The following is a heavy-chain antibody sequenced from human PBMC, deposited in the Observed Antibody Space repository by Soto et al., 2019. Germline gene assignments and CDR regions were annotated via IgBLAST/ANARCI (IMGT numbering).Heavy chain of an antibody. Sequence: FFATSRFTFSSYSMDLVRQGSGKGLEGVSALSSSSSYIYYADSVKRRFTISRDNAKNSLYLQMNSLRAEDKAVYYCARSWGSSSPHDPFDIWGQGTMVTVSS. CDR2: LSSSSSYI. V-gene: IGHV3-21*01. J-gene: IGHJ3*02. CDR1: RFTFSSYS. CDR3: ARSWGSSSPHDPFDI. D-gene: IGHD6-6*01.